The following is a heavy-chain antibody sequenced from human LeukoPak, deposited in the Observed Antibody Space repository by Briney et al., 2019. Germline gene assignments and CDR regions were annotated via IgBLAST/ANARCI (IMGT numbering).Heavy chain of an antibody. Sequence: GGSLRLSCAASGFTFSSYAMSWVRQAPGKGLEWVSAISGSGGSTIYADSVKGRFTISRDNSKNTLYLQVSSLRAEDSAVHYCAKERPSGSYLYYFDYWGQGTLVTVSS. V-gene: IGHV3-23*01. CDR3: AKERPSGSYLYYFDY. J-gene: IGHJ4*02. D-gene: IGHD1-26*01. CDR1: GFTFSSYA. CDR2: ISGSGGST.